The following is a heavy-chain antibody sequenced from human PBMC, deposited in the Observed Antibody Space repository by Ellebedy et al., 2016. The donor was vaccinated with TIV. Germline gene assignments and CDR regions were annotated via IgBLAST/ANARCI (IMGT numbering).Heavy chain of an antibody. V-gene: IGHV3-13*01. Sequence: GESLKISCAASGFTFSSYDMHWVRQATGKGLEWVSAIGTAGDTYYPGSVKGRFTISRENAKNSLYLQMNSLRAEDTAVYYCARDHVGAGRPAAFDYWGQGTLVTVSS. CDR3: ARDHVGAGRPAAFDY. CDR1: GFTFSSYD. J-gene: IGHJ4*02. D-gene: IGHD6-6*01. CDR2: IGTAGDT.